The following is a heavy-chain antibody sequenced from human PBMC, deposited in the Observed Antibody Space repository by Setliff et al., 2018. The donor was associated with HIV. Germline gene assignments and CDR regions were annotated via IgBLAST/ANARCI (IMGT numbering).Heavy chain of an antibody. V-gene: IGHV1-18*01. CDR1: GYSLSKCG. Sequence: ASVKVSCKASGYSLSKCGISWVRQAPGQGLEWMGWSSTDNGHTNYAQKLQGRVTMTTDTSTRTAYMELSGLTSDDTAVYYCARDCGMGPATDNFDPWGQGTLVTVSS. D-gene: IGHD1-1*01. CDR2: SSTDNGHT. J-gene: IGHJ5*02. CDR3: ARDCGMGPATDNFDP.